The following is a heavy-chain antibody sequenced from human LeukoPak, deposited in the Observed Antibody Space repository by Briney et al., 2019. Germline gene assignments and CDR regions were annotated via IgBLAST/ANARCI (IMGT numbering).Heavy chain of an antibody. D-gene: IGHD1-14*01. Sequence: SETLSLTCTVSGGSISTYYWSWIRQPPGKGLQFIGYVYYDGSTNYNPSLESRVTISVDTSKNQFSLKLSSVTAADTAVYYCARVGIGYYYYMDVWGKGTTVTVSS. CDR1: GGSISTYY. CDR2: VYYDGST. CDR3: ARVGIGYYYYMDV. J-gene: IGHJ6*03. V-gene: IGHV4-59*12.